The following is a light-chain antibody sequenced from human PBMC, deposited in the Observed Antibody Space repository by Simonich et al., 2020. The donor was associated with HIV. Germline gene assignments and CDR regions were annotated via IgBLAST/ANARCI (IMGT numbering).Light chain of an antibody. CDR3: QQSYSIPFT. CDR1: QGISSA. CDR2: DAS. V-gene: IGKV1-13*02. J-gene: IGKJ3*01. Sequence: AIQLTQSPSSLSASVGDRVTITCRASQGISSALAWYQQKPGKDPKLLIYDASILESGGPSRFSGSGSGTHFTFTVSSLQPEDFATYYCQQSYSIPFTFGPGTKVDIK.